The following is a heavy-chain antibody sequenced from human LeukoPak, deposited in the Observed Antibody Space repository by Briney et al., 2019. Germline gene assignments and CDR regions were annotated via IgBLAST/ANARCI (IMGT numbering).Heavy chain of an antibody. J-gene: IGHJ4*02. D-gene: IGHD3-10*01. V-gene: IGHV3-48*02. CDR3: ASLYYYGSRRGLDY. CDR2: ISSSSSSTI. CDR1: GFTFSSYS. Sequence: GGSLRLSCAASGFTFSSYSMNWVRQAPGKGLEWVSYISSSSSSTIYYADSVKGRFTISRDNAKNSLYLQMNSLRDEDTAVYYCASLYYYGSRRGLDYWGQGTLVTVSS.